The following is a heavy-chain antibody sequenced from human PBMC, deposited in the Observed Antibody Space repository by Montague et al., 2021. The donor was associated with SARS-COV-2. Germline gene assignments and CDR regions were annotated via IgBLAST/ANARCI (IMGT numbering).Heavy chain of an antibody. J-gene: IGHJ4*02. CDR3: ARVIAAAGRVANYFDY. CDR2: IYHSGST. D-gene: IGHD6-13*01. Sequence: SETLSLTCAVSGGSISSGNWWSWVRQPPGKGLEWIGEIYHSGSTNYNPSLKSRVTISVDKSKNQFSLKLSSVTAADTAVYYCARVIAAAGRVANYFDYWGQGTLVTVSS. CDR1: GGSISSGNW. V-gene: IGHV4-4*02.